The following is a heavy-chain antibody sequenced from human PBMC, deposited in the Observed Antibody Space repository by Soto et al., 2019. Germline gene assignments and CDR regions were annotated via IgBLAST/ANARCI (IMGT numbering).Heavy chain of an antibody. V-gene: IGHV3-30*18. D-gene: IGHD5-12*01. CDR2: ISYDGSNK. CDR1: GFTFSSYG. Sequence: GGSLRLSCAASGFTFSSYGMHWVRQAPGKGLEWVAVISYDGSNKYYADSVKGRFTISRDNSKNTLYLQMNSLRAEDTAVYYCAKDGGYSGYDIYYWGQGTLVTVSS. CDR3: AKDGGYSGYDIYY. J-gene: IGHJ4*02.